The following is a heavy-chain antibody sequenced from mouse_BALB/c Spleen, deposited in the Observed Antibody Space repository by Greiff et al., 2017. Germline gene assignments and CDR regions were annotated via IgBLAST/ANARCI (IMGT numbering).Heavy chain of an antibody. CDR3: ARDYDYDGGLAY. D-gene: IGHD2-4*01. CDR2: IDPSDSYT. J-gene: IGHJ3*01. CDR1: GYTFTSYW. V-gene: IGHV1-69*02. Sequence: QVQLQQPGAELVKPGASVKLSCKASGYTFTSYWMHWVKQRPGQGLEWIGEIDPSDSYTNYNGKFKGKATLTADKSSSTAYMQLSSLTSEDSAVYFCARDYDYDGGLAYWGQGTLVTVSA.